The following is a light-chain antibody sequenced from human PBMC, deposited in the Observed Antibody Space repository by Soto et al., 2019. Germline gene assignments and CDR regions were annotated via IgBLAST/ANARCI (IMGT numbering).Light chain of an antibody. J-gene: IGKJ1*01. CDR2: GAS. Sequence: EIVMTQSPATLSVSPGGRATLSCRAIQSVSDTLAWYQQKPGQAPRLLIHGASTRAPGFPARFSGSGSGTDFTLTISSMQSEHFAVYYCQQYDNWPWTFGQGTKVDXK. CDR1: QSVSDT. CDR3: QQYDNWPWT. V-gene: IGKV3-15*01.